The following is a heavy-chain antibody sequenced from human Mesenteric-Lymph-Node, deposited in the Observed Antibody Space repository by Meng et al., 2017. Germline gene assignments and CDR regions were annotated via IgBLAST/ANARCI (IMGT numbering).Heavy chain of an antibody. CDR3: AKEPALLLLLYFDY. V-gene: IGHV3-48*03. D-gene: IGHD2-15*01. CDR2: ISSSGSTI. J-gene: IGHJ4*02. CDR1: GFTFDDYG. Sequence: GESLKISCAASGFTFDDYGMSWVRQAPGKGLEWVSYISSSGSTIYYADSVKGRFTISRDNAKNSLFLQMNSLRADDTAVYYCAKEPALLLLLYFDYWGLGTLVTVSS.